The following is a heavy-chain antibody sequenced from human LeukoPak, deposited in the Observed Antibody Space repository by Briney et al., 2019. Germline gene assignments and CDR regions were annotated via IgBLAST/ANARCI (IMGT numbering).Heavy chain of an antibody. D-gene: IGHD3-3*01. Sequence: ASVKVSCKASGYTFTGYYMHWVRQAPGQGLEWMGWINAGNGNTKYSQKFQGRVTITRDTSASTAYMELSSLRSEDTAVYYCARSDDFWSGYSDYWGQGTLVTVSS. J-gene: IGHJ4*02. CDR2: INAGNGNT. CDR1: GYTFTGYY. CDR3: ARSDDFWSGYSDY. V-gene: IGHV1-3*01.